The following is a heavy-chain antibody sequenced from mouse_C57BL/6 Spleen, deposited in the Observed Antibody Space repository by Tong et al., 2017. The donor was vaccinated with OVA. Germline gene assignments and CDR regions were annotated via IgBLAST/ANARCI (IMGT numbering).Heavy chain of an antibody. D-gene: IGHD2-13*01. Sequence: EVQLVESGGDLVKPGGSLKLSCAASGFTFSSYGMSWVRQTPDKRLEWVATISSGGSYTYYPDSVKGRFTISRDNAKNTRYLQMSSLRSEDTAMYYCARHGDYGAMDYWGQGTSVTVSS. CDR3: ARHGDYGAMDY. J-gene: IGHJ4*01. CDR1: GFTFSSYG. V-gene: IGHV5-6*01. CDR2: ISSGGSYT.